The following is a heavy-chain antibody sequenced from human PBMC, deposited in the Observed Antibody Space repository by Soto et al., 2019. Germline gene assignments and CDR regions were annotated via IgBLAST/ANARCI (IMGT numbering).Heavy chain of an antibody. V-gene: IGHV3-30*18. CDR2: ISYDGSNK. Sequence: EWVAVISYDGSNKYYADSVKGRFTISRDNSKNTLYLQMNSLRAEDTAVYYCAKDSNIVVVVAATGGPDYWGQGTLFTVSS. D-gene: IGHD2-15*01. J-gene: IGHJ4*02. CDR3: AKDSNIVVVVAATGGPDY.